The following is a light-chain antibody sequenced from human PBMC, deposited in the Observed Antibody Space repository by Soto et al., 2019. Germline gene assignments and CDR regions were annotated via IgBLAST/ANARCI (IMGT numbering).Light chain of an antibody. CDR3: AAWDDSLSAVV. J-gene: IGLJ2*01. V-gene: IGLV1-47*01. Sequence: QSVLTQPPSASGTPGQRVTISCSGSGSNIGSNFVYWYQQLPGTAPRLLIYRNNQRPSGVPDRFSGSKSGTSAPLAISGLRSEDEADYYCAAWDDSLSAVVFGGGTKLTVL. CDR2: RNN. CDR1: GSNIGSNF.